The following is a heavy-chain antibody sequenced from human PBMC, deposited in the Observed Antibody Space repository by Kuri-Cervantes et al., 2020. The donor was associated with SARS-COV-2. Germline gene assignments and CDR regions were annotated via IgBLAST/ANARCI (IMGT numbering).Heavy chain of an antibody. CDR3: ARARLGDWYFDL. V-gene: IGHV3-66*01. D-gene: IGHD3-16*01. CDR1: GFTFSSYG. Sequence: GGSLRLSCAASGFTFSSYGMHWVRQAPGKGLEWVSIIYSGGTTYYGDSVKGRFTMSRDTSKSTVYLQMDSLRVDDTAVYYCARARLGDWYFDLWGRGTMVTVSS. CDR2: IYSGGTT. J-gene: IGHJ2*01.